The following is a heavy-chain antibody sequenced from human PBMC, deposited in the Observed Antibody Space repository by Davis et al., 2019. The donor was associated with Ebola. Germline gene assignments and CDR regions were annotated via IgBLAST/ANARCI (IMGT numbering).Heavy chain of an antibody. CDR2: IYSSGST. D-gene: IGHD5-18*01. CDR1: GGSISGYY. V-gene: IGHV4-4*09. J-gene: IGHJ6*02. CDR3: ARGHSYGSMVYGMDV. Sequence: MPSETLSLTCTASGGSISGYYWSWIRQTPGKGLEWIGYIYSSGSTNYTPSLQSRVSMSIDTSKNQFSLKLSSVTAADTAMYYCARGHSYGSMVYGMDVWGQGTTVTVSS.